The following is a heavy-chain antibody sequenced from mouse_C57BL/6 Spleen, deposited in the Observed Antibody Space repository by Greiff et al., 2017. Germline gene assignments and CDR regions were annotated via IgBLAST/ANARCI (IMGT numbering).Heavy chain of an antibody. J-gene: IGHJ3*01. CDR2: ISSGGDYT. V-gene: IGHV5-9-1*02. D-gene: IGHD5-5*01. Sequence: EVKLVESGEGLVKPGGSLKLSCAASGFTFSSYAMSWVRQTPEKRLEWVAYISSGGDYTYYADTVKGRFTIARDNARNTLYLQMSSLKSEDTAMYYCTRDRDSLLRFAYWGQGTLVTVSA. CDR1: GFTFSSYA. CDR3: TRDRDSLLRFAY.